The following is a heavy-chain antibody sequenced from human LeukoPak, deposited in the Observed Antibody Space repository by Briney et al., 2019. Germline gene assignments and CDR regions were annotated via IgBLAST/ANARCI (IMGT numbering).Heavy chain of an antibody. CDR3: ATGNYYDSRGYYTFGH. J-gene: IGHJ1*01. CDR2: INGDGSTT. V-gene: IGHV3-74*01. CDR1: GFTFSRYG. Sequence: GGSLRLSCAASGFTFSRYGMHWVRQAPGKGLVWVSRINGDGSTTSYADSVKGGFTISRDNAKNTLYLQMNSLRAEDTAVYYCATGNYYDSRGYYTFGHWGQGTLVTVSS. D-gene: IGHD3-22*01.